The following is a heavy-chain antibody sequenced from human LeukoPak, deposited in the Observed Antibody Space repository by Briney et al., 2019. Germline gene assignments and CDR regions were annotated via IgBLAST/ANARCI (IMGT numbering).Heavy chain of an antibody. CDR3: AKDIGSHIVVVTALDY. D-gene: IGHD2-21*02. Sequence: LAGGSLRLSCTVSGFTVSSNSMSWVRQAPGKGLEWVSGISWNSGSIGYADSVKGRFTISRDNAKNSLYLQMNSLRAEDTALYYCAKDIGSHIVVVTALDYWGQGTLVTVSS. J-gene: IGHJ4*02. CDR2: ISWNSGSI. CDR1: GFTVSSNS. V-gene: IGHV3-9*01.